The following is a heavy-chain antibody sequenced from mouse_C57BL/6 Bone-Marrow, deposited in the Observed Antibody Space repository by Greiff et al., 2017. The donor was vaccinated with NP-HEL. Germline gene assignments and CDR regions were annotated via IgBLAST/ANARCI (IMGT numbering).Heavy chain of an antibody. D-gene: IGHD1-1*01. CDR2: ISSGGDYI. V-gene: IGHV5-9-1*02. J-gene: IGHJ4*01. CDR1: GFTFSSYA. CDR3: TRVCYGSSVYAMDY. Sequence: EVKVEESGEGLVKPGGSLKLSCAASGFTFSSYAMSWVRQTPEKRLEWVAYISSGGDYIYYADTVKGRFTISRDNARNTLYLQMSSLKSEDTAMYYCTRVCYGSSVYAMDYWGQGTSVTVSS.